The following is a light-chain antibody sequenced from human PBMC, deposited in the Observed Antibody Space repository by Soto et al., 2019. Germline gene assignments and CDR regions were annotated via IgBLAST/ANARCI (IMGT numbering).Light chain of an antibody. Sequence: DIQMTQSPSSVSASVGDRITITCRASQTLNNYLTWFQQKPGKAPKVLIYAASTLQSGVPSRFSGSGSGAEFTLTIRSLQLEDFAVYFCQHYGSSPRTFGQGTKVDIK. CDR1: QTLNNY. CDR3: QHYGSSPRT. J-gene: IGKJ1*01. V-gene: IGKV1-39*01. CDR2: AAS.